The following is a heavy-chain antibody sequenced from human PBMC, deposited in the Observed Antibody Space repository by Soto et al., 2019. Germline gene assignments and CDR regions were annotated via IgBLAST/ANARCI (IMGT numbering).Heavy chain of an antibody. CDR3: ARGDGIQLGSLAGRYYYHKMDV. CDR2: IYYSGTA. V-gene: IGHV4-59*01. J-gene: IGHJ6*02. CDR1: GGSISTYY. Sequence: SETLSLTCTVSGGSISTYYWSWVRQPPGKGLEWIGYIYYSGTATYNPSLRSRVTISVDTSKNQFSLRLSSVTASDTAVYYCARGDGIQLGSLAGRYYYHKMDVWGQGTTVTVSS. D-gene: IGHD1-1*01.